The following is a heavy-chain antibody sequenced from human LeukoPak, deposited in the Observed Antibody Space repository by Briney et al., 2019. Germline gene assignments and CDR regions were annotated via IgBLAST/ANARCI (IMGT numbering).Heavy chain of an antibody. D-gene: IGHD3-10*01. J-gene: IGHJ4*02. CDR3: ARGHYYGSVTYDYYFDY. CDR2: ISATNSYI. V-gene: IGHV3-21*01. CDR1: GFTFSSYS. Sequence: PGGSLRLSCAASGFTFSSYSMNWVRQAPGKGLEWVSSISATNSYIYYADSVKGRFTISRDNAKTSLYLQMNSLRAEDTAVYYCARGHYYGSVTYDYYFDYWGQGTLVTVSS.